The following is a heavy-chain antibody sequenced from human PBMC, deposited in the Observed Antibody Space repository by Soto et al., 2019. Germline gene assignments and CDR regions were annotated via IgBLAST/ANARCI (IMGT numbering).Heavy chain of an antibody. CDR1: GGTFSSYA. D-gene: IGHD3-16*01. CDR2: IIPIFGTA. Sequence: QVQLVQSGAEVKKPGSSVKVSCKASGGTFSSYAISWVRQAPGQGLEWMGGIIPIFGTANYAQKFQGIVTITADESTSTAYMELSSLRSEDTAVYYCARATTYYDYVWGSYNAFDIWGKGTMVTVSS. V-gene: IGHV1-69*01. J-gene: IGHJ3*02. CDR3: ARATTYYDYVWGSYNAFDI.